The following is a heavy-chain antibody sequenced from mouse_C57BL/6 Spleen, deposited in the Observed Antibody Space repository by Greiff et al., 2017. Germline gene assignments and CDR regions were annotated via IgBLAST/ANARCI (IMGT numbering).Heavy chain of an antibody. CDR1: GFTFSSYT. D-gene: IGHD2-3*01. CDR2: ISGGGGNT. J-gene: IGHJ2*01. Sequence: DVKLVESGGGLVKPGGSLKLSCAASGFTFSSYTMSWVRQTPEKRLGWVATISGGGGNTYYPASVKGRFTISRDNAKNTLYLQMSSVRSEDTALYYCAGHSYDGYYFDYWGKGTTLTVSS. CDR3: AGHSYDGYYFDY. V-gene: IGHV5-9*01.